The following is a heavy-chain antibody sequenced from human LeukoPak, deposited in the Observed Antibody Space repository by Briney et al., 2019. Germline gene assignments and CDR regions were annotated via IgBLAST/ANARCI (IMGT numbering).Heavy chain of an antibody. CDR1: GYTFTNHY. D-gene: IGHD2-15*01. Sequence: ASVKVSCKASGYTFTNHYIHWVRQAPGQGLEWMGIIDPAGKSTSYSPKFQDRLTLTRDTSTSTVDMDLSNLRSDDTAIYYCAREFSGPDYWGQGTLVTVSS. CDR2: IDPAGKST. J-gene: IGHJ4*02. CDR3: AREFSGPDY. V-gene: IGHV1-46*01.